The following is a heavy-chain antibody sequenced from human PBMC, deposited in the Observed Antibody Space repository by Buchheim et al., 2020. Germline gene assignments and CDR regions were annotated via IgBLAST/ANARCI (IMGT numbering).Heavy chain of an antibody. CDR3: ARDQVTTPYYFDY. J-gene: IGHJ4*02. CDR1: GGFISSSSYY. V-gene: IGHV4-39*02. CDR2: IYYSGST. D-gene: IGHD4-17*01. Sequence: QLQLQESGPGLVKPSETLSLTCTVSGGFISSSSYYWGWIRQPPGKGLEWIGSIYYSGSTYYNPSLKSRVTISVDTSKNQFSLKLSSVTAADTAVYYCARDQVTTPYYFDYWGQGTL.